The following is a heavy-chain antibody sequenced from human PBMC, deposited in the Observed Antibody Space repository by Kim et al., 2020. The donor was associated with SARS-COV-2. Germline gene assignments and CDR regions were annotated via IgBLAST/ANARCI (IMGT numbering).Heavy chain of an antibody. J-gene: IGHJ3*02. Sequence: GGSLRLSCAASGFTFDDYAMHWVRQAPGKGLEWVSGISWNSGSIGYADSVKGRFTISRDNAKNSLYLQMNSLRAEDTALYYCAKGGVQGLHLGELSSSGGAFDIWGQGTMVTVSS. CDR3: AKGGVQGLHLGELSSSGGAFDI. CDR1: GFTFDDYA. CDR2: ISWNSGSI. D-gene: IGHD3-16*02. V-gene: IGHV3-9*01.